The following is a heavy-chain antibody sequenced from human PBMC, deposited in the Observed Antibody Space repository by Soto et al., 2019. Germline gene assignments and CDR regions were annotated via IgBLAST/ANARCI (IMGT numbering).Heavy chain of an antibody. J-gene: IGHJ4*02. D-gene: IGHD5-12*01. CDR2: INHSGST. Sequence: SETLSLTCAVYGGSFSGYYWSWIRQPPGKGLEWIGEINHSGSTNYNPSLKSRVTISVDTSKNQFSLKLSSVTAADTAVYYCARARGVEWLRSTPIYYFDYRGQRTLVTVSS. CDR1: GGSFSGYY. CDR3: ARARGVEWLRSTPIYYFDY. V-gene: IGHV4-34*01.